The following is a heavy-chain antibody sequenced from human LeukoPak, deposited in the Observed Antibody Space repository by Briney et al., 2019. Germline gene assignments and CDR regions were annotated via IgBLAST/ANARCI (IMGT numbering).Heavy chain of an antibody. CDR2: VDSSGNT. V-gene: IGHV4-4*08. D-gene: IGHD2-21*02. CDR1: VVSMNGYY. Sequence: SETLSLTCSVSVVSMNGYYWSWLRQSAGNRLEWIGHVDSSGNTNYNPSLKSRVTISVDTSKNQFSLNLSSVTAADTAVYYCASSGCGGDCYPNWFDTWGQGTLVTVSS. J-gene: IGHJ5*02. CDR3: ASSGCGGDCYPNWFDT.